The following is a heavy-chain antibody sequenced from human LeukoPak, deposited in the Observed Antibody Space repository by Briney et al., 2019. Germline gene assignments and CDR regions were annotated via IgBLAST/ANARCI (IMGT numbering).Heavy chain of an antibody. J-gene: IGHJ6*03. CDR2: INHSGST. Sequence: PSETLSLTCAVYGGSFSGYYWSWIRQPPGKGLEWIGEINHSGSTNYNPSLKSRVTISVDTSKNQFSLKLSSVTAADTAVYYCARASGYGSGSYSTYYYYYYYMDVWGKGTTVTVSS. V-gene: IGHV4-34*01. D-gene: IGHD3-10*01. CDR3: ARASGYGSGSYSTYYYYYYYMDV. CDR1: GGSFSGYY.